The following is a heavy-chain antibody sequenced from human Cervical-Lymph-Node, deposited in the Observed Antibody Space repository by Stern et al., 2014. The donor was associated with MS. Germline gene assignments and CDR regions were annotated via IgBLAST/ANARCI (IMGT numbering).Heavy chain of an antibody. CDR2: IYCSGST. V-gene: IGHV4-31*03. CDR3: ARDDRGSSWYRFDF. CDR1: GGSISTDGYY. D-gene: IGHD6-13*01. J-gene: IGHJ4*02. Sequence: QVQLQESGPGVAKPSQTLSLTCTVSGGSISTDGYYWTWIRQHPEKGLEWIGYIYCSGSTCYNPSLKSRVTMSLDTSKNQFSLNLSSVTAADTAIYYCARDDRGSSWYRFDFWGQGTLVTVSS.